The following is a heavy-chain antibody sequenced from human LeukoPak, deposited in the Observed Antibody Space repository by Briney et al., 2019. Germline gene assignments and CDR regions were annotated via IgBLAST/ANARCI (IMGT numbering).Heavy chain of an antibody. CDR1: GFTFSSYS. V-gene: IGHV3-21*01. J-gene: IGHJ4*02. Sequence: PGGSLRLSCAASGFTFSSYSMNWVRQAPGKGLEWVSSISSSSSYIYYADSVKGRFTISRDNAKNSLYLQMNSLRAEDTAVYYCARDMGYSGYGPHYFDYWGQGTLVTVSS. CDR3: ARDMGYSGYGPHYFDY. D-gene: IGHD5-12*01. CDR2: ISSSSSYI.